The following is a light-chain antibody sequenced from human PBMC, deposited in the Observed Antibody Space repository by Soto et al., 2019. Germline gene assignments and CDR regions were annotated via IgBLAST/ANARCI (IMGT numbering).Light chain of an antibody. Sequence: QSALTQPPSAAGSPGEVVTISCTGTISDIGAYNYVSWFQQHPGEAPKLIISEVNKRPSGVPDRFSGSKSGNTASLTVSGLQAEDEADYYCTSYGGRDNLMFGGGTQLTVL. V-gene: IGLV2-8*01. J-gene: IGLJ3*02. CDR1: ISDIGAYNY. CDR2: EVN. CDR3: TSYGGRDNLM.